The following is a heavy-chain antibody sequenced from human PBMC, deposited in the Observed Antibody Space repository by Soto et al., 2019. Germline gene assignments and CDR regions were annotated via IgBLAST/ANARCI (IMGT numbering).Heavy chain of an antibody. CDR2: ISPYTGNT. CDR1: GYIFVNYG. Sequence: QVQLVQSGDEVKKPGASVKVSCKASGYIFVNYGIAWVRQAPRQGLEWMGWISPYTGNTHSASKVQGRLTMTTDTSTSPAYMDLGSLTSADTAVDYCVMVDNYVTPTPQDVWGQGTTVTVSS. V-gene: IGHV1-18*01. J-gene: IGHJ6*02. CDR3: VMVDNYVTPTPQDV. D-gene: IGHD3-16*01.